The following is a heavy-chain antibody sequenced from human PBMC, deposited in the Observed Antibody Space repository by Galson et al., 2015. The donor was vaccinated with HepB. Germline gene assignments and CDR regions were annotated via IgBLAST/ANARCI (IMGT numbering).Heavy chain of an antibody. CDR2: IKQDGSEK. J-gene: IGHJ2*01. Sequence: APGKGLEWVAKIKQDGSEKYYVDSVKGRFTISRDNAKNSVYLQMNSLRAEDTAVYYCARDEDNGSFDLWGRGTLVTVSS. D-gene: IGHD1-14*01. CDR3: ARDEDNGSFDL. V-gene: IGHV3-7*01.